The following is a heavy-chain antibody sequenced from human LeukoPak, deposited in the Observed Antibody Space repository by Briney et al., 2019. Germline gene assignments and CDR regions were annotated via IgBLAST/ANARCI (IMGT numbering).Heavy chain of an antibody. CDR1: GFTFTRFW. CDR2: INPDGTKT. D-gene: IGHD3-3*01. Sequence: PGGSLRLSCAASGFTFTRFWLTWVRQSPGKGLGWVANINPDGTKTTYVDSVEGRFAISRDNAKNSVFLLMTSLRAEDTAMYYCATAPASVDSSWGQGTLVAVSS. CDR3: ATAPASVDSS. V-gene: IGHV3-7*01. J-gene: IGHJ5*02.